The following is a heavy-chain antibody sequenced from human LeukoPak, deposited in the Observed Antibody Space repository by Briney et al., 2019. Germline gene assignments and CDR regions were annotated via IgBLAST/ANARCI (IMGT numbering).Heavy chain of an antibody. CDR1: GYTFTSYD. V-gene: IGHV1-8*01. J-gene: IGHJ4*02. Sequence: ASVKVSCKASGYTFTSYDINWVRQATGQGLEWMGWMNPNSGNTGYAQKFQGRVTITADKSTSTAYMELSSLRSEDTAVYYCARDRITIFGVVIDWGQGTLVTVSS. CDR2: MNPNSGNT. D-gene: IGHD3-3*01. CDR3: ARDRITIFGVVID.